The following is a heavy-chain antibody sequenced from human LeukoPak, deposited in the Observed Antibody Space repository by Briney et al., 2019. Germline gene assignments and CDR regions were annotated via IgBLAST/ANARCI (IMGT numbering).Heavy chain of an antibody. V-gene: IGHV3-23*01. J-gene: IGHJ4*02. Sequence: GGSLRLSCAASGFTFSSYWMSWVRQAPGKGLEWVSAISGSGGSTYYADSVKGRFTISRDNSKNTLYLQMNSLRAEDTAVYYCAKDDGEYYYGSGSYPFWGQGTLVTVSS. CDR3: AKDDGEYYYGSGSYPF. D-gene: IGHD3-10*01. CDR1: GFTFSSYW. CDR2: ISGSGGST.